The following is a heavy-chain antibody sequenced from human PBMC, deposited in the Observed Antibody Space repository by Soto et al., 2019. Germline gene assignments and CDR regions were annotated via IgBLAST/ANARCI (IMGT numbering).Heavy chain of an antibody. CDR1: GFTFGDYA. J-gene: IGHJ4*02. Sequence: GGSLRLSCTASGFTFGDYAMSWFRQAPGKGLEWVGFIRSKAYGGKTEYAASVKGRFTISSDDSKSIAYLQMNSLKTEDTAVYYCTRGVDFWSGYYYDYWGQGTLVTVSS. CDR2: IRSKAYGGKT. CDR3: TRGVDFWSGYYYDY. V-gene: IGHV3-49*03. D-gene: IGHD3-3*01.